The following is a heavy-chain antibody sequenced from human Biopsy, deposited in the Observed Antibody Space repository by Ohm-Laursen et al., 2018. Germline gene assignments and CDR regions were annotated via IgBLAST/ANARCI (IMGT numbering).Heavy chain of an antibody. V-gene: IGHV3-72*01. CDR2: TTNGVRGFTT. J-gene: IGHJ4*02. Sequence: SLRLSCAALGFTFSDHYMDWVRQAPGKGLEWVGRTTNGVRGFTTEYAASVEGRFTISRDDSKNSLYLQMNSLKIDDTAVYFCAASFCENHPLGYWGQGTLVTVSS. CDR1: GFTFSDHY. D-gene: IGHD2/OR15-2a*01. CDR3: AASFCENHPLGY.